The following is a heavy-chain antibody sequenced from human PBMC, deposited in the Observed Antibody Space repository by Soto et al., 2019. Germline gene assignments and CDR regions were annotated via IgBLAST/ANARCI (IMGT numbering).Heavy chain of an antibody. CDR2: IYYSGST. CDR1: GGSISSYY. J-gene: IGHJ4*02. Sequence: PSETLSLTCTVSGGSISSYYWSWIRQPPGKGLEWIGYIYYSGSTNYNPSLKSRVNISVDTSKNQFSLKLSSVTAADTAVYYCAREIAAAGTGYFDYWGQGTLVTVSS. CDR3: AREIAAAGTGYFDY. V-gene: IGHV4-59*01. D-gene: IGHD6-13*01.